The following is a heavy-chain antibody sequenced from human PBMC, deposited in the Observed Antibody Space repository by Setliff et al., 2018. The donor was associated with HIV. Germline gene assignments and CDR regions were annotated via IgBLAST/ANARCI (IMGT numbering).Heavy chain of an antibody. J-gene: IGHJ3*01. V-gene: IGHV4-59*02. D-gene: IGHD1-26*01. CDR1: SMSVSGYY. Sequence: PSETLSLTCRVSSMSVSGYYWSWIRQSPGKGLEWIGYIYHTGTTSYNPSLKSRVTIQIDRSNNHFSLNLRSATTADTAVYFCARDHELGAFDLWGQGTMVTVSS. CDR2: IYHTGTT. CDR3: ARDHELGAFDL.